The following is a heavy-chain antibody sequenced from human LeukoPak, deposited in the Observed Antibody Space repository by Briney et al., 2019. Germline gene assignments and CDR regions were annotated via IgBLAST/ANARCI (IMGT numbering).Heavy chain of an antibody. CDR3: AREISGSQAFDY. J-gene: IGHJ4*02. V-gene: IGHV4-34*01. CDR2: INHSGST. Sequence: SETLSLTCAVYGGSFSGYYWSWIRQPPGKGLEWIGEINHSGSTYYNPSLKSRVTISVDRSKNQFSLKLSSVTAADTAVYYCAREISGSQAFDYWGQGTLVTVSS. CDR1: GGSFSGYY. D-gene: IGHD1-26*01.